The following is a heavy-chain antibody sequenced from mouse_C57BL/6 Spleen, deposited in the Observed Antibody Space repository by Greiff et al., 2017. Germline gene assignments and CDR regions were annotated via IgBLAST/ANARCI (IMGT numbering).Heavy chain of an antibody. J-gene: IGHJ2*01. Sequence: QVHVKQSGAELVRPGASVKLSCKASGYTFTDYYINWVKQRPGQGLEWIARIYPGSGNTYYNEKFKGKATLTAEKSSSTAYMQLSSLTSEDSAVYFCAREGIYYYGSSYVDYWGQGTTLTVSS. CDR1: GYTFTDYY. D-gene: IGHD1-1*01. V-gene: IGHV1-76*01. CDR2: IYPGSGNT. CDR3: AREGIYYYGSSYVDY.